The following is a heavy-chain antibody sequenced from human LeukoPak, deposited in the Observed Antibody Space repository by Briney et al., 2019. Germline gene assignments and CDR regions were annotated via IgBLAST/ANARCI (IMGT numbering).Heavy chain of an antibody. CDR3: AKVGYSSSSKHFDY. CDR2: IRYDGSNK. J-gene: IGHJ4*02. Sequence: PGGSLRLSCAASGFTFSSYGMHWVRQAPGKGLEWVAFIRYDGSNKYYADSVKGRFTISRDNSKNTLYLQMNSLRAEDTAVYYCAKVGYSSSSKHFDYGGQGTLVTVSS. CDR1: GFTFSSYG. V-gene: IGHV3-30*02. D-gene: IGHD6-6*01.